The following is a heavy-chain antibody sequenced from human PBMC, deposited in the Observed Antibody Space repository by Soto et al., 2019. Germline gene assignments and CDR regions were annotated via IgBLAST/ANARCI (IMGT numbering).Heavy chain of an antibody. CDR2: ISGSGNYI. J-gene: IGHJ4*02. CDR3: AKDTYDTSAYYVDY. D-gene: IGHD3-22*01. Sequence: EVPLLESGGDLVQPGGSLRLSCTTSGFIFSNCAMSWVRQAPGKGLEWVSTISGSGNYIDYADSVKGGFTISRDNSPNTLYLQMNSLGAEDTAVYYCAKDTYDTSAYYVDYWGQGTLVTVSS. CDR1: GFIFSNCA. V-gene: IGHV3-23*01.